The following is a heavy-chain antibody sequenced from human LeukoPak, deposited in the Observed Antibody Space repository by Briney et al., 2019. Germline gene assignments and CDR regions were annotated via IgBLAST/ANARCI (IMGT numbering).Heavy chain of an antibody. CDR2: IYYSGST. Sequence: SETLSLTCTVSGGSIRSYYWSWIRQPPGKGLEWIGYIYYSGSTKYNSSLKSRVTISVDTSKSQFSLRLSSVTAADTAVYYCARGAAAFTTRWFDPWGQGTLVTVSS. V-gene: IGHV4-59*08. CDR3: ARGAAAFTTRWFDP. J-gene: IGHJ5*02. CDR1: GGSIRSYY. D-gene: IGHD6-13*01.